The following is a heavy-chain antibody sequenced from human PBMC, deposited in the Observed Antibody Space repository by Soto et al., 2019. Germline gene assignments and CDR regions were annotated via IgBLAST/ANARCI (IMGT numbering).Heavy chain of an antibody. D-gene: IGHD6-13*01. CDR2: IIPILDIA. CDR3: ARTPGGEEQQVFGHY. CDR1: GGTFSSYT. V-gene: IGHV1-69*02. Sequence: QVQLVQSGAEVKKPGSSVKVSCKASGGTFSSYTISWVRQAPGQGLEWMGRIIPILDIANYAQKFQGRVTISADKSTRRAYVELSSLRSGDTAVYYCARTPGGEEQQVFGHYWGQGTLVTVSS. J-gene: IGHJ4*02.